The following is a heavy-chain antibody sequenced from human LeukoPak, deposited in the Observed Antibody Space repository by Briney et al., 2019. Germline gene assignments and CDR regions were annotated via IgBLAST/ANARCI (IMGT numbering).Heavy chain of an antibody. CDR2: IGGFNGNT. J-gene: IGHJ3*02. Sequence: ASVKVSCKASGYTFSDYGLSWVRQAPGRGLEWMGWIGGFNGNTNHAQTLRGRVTMTTDTSTSTAYMELRSLRSDDTAVYYCARDFLSYDGTEDHFEDTFDIWGQGTMVTVSS. CDR1: GYTFSDYG. CDR3: ARDFLSYDGTEDHFEDTFDI. V-gene: IGHV1-18*01. D-gene: IGHD3-22*01.